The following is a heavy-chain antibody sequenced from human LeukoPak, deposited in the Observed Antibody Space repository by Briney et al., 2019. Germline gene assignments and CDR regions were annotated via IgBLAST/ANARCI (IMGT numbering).Heavy chain of an antibody. CDR2: ISSNGGST. D-gene: IGHD3-22*01. V-gene: IGHV3-64D*09. CDR3: VKDFYDSSGREDY. CDR1: GFTFSSYA. J-gene: IGHJ4*02. Sequence: GGSLRLSCSASGFTFSSYAMHWVRQAPGKGLEYVSAISSNGGSTYYADSAKGRFTISRDNSKNTLYLQMSSLRAEDTAVYYCVKDFYDSSGREDYWGQGTLVTVSS.